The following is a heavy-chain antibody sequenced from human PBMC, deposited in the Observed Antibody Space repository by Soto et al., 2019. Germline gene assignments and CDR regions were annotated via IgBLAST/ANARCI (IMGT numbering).Heavy chain of an antibody. CDR2: INPSGGST. V-gene: IGHV1-46*01. Sequence: ASVKVSCKASGGTFSSYAISWVRQAPGQGLEWMGIINPSGGSTSYAQKFQGRVTMTRDTSTSTVYMELSSLRSEDTAVYYCARANNVVVTAIRYYFDYWGQGTLVTVSS. CDR3: ARANNVVVTAIRYYFDY. CDR1: GGTFSSYA. J-gene: IGHJ4*02. D-gene: IGHD2-21*02.